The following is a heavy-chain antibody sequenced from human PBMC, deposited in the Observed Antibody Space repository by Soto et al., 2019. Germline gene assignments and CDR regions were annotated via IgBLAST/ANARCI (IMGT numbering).Heavy chain of an antibody. CDR1: GFTFTSSA. D-gene: IGHD4-17*01. J-gene: IGHJ6*03. CDR2: IVVGSGNT. CDR3: AAETGLTTGGVYYYYYMDV. V-gene: IGHV1-58*02. Sequence: ASVKVSCKASGFTFTSSAMQWVRQARGQRLEWIGWIVVGSGNTNYAQKFQERVTITRDMSTSTAYMELSSLRSEDTAVYYCAAETGLTTGGVYYYYYMDVWGKGTTVTVS.